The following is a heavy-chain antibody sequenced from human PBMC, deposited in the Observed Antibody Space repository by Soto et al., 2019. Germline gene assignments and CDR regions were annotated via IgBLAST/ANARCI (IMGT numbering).Heavy chain of an antibody. CDR3: ARANWLPY. CDR1: GFTFSSYE. J-gene: IGHJ4*02. CDR2: ISSRGSTI. V-gene: IGHV3-48*03. D-gene: IGHD7-27*01. Sequence: PGGSLRLSCAASGFTFSSYETNWVRQAPGKGLEWVSYISSRGSTIYYADSVKGRFTISRDNAKNSLFLQMNSLRAEDTAVYYCARANWLPYWGQGTLVTLSS.